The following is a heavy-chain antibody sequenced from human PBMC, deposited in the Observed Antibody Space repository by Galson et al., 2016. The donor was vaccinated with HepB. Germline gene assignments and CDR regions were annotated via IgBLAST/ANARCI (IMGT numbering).Heavy chain of an antibody. CDR2: ISAYKGDT. Sequence: SVKVSCKASGGNFNIFGINWVRQAPGQGLEWLGWISAYKGDTNYAQSLQGRVTVTTDTSTSTAYMELRSLRSDDTAMYYCARVGNYVPMFFEYFGLGTLVTVSS. CDR1: GGNFNIFG. CDR3: ARVGNYVPMFFEY. J-gene: IGHJ4*02. V-gene: IGHV1-18*01. D-gene: IGHD1-7*01.